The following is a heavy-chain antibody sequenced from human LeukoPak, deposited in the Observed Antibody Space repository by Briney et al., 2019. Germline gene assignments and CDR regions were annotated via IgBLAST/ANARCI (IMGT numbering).Heavy chain of an antibody. D-gene: IGHD6-19*01. V-gene: IGHV1-2*02. Sequence: ASVKVSCKASGYTFTDYYMHWVRQAPGQGLEWMGWINPNSGGTNYVQKSQGRVTMTRDTSISTVYMEVNSLRSDDTAVYYCTRGRGIAVPGPLFGYWGQGTLVTVSS. CDR1: GYTFTDYY. CDR3: TRGRGIAVPGPLFGY. CDR2: INPNSGGT. J-gene: IGHJ4*02.